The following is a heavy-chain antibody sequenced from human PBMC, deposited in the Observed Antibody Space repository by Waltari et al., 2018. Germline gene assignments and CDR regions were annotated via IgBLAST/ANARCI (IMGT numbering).Heavy chain of an antibody. CDR1: GFTFSNHW. Sequence: EQLVQSGGALARRGGSLLLSCAASGFTFSNHWMHWVRQAPGKGLEWLSRVDSTGSTQDYADSVKGRFTMSRNNAANEVYLHMNSLRDEDTAVYFCVRDYWYFDLWGRGTLVSVSS. J-gene: IGHJ2*01. CDR2: VDSTGSTQ. CDR3: VRDYWYFDL. V-gene: IGHV3-74*01.